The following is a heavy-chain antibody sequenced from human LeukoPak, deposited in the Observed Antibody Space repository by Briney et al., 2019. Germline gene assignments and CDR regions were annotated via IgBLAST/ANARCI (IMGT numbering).Heavy chain of an antibody. J-gene: IGHJ4*02. CDR3: AKVGGSYYTHYYFDY. V-gene: IGHV3-23*01. CDR2: ISGSGGST. CDR1: GFTFSSYA. Sequence: GGSLRLSCAASGFTFSSYAMSWVRQAPGKGLEWVSAISGSGGSTYYADSVKGRFTISRDNSKNTLYLQMNSLRAEDTAVYYCAKVGGSYYTHYYFDYWGQGTLVTVSS. D-gene: IGHD1-26*01.